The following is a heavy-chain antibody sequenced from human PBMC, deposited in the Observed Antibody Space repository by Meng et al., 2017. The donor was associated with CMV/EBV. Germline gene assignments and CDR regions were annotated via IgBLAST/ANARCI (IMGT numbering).Heavy chain of an antibody. CDR1: GFTVSSNY. CDR3: ARVHFGDYGMDY. V-gene: IGHV3-66*02. D-gene: IGHD4-17*01. J-gene: IGHJ4*02. CDR2: ISSGGST. Sequence: GESLKISCAASGFTVSSNYMSWVRQAPGKGLEWVSVISSGGSTYYADSVKGRFTISRDNSKNTLYLQMNSLRDEDTAVYYCARVHFGDYGMDYWGQGTLVTVSS.